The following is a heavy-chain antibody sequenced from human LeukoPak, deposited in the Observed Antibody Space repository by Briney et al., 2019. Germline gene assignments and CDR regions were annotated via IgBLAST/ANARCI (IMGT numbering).Heavy chain of an antibody. CDR2: IYTSGST. D-gene: IGHD6-6*01. CDR1: GGSINSYY. V-gene: IGHV4-4*07. J-gene: IGHJ4*02. Sequence: SETLSLTCTVSGGSINSYYWSWIRQPAGKGLEWIGRIYTSGSTNYNPSLKSRVTMSVETSKNRFSLKLSSVTAADTAVYYCARESHSSSYLFDYWGQGTLVTVSS. CDR3: ARESHSSSYLFDY.